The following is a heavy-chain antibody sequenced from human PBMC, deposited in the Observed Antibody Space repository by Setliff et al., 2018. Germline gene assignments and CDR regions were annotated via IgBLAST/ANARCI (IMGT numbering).Heavy chain of an antibody. V-gene: IGHV5-51*01. D-gene: IGHD6-13*01. CDR3: ARALASSGTVYFDY. J-gene: IGHJ4*02. Sequence: PGAYLKISCRGSGYTFSDYWTGWVRQMPGKGLEWMGIIYPGDADTRYSPSFQGQVTFSADKSSSDAYLQWSSLKASDTAMYYCARALASSGTVYFDYWGQGTLVTVSS. CDR1: GYTFSDYW. CDR2: IYPGDADT.